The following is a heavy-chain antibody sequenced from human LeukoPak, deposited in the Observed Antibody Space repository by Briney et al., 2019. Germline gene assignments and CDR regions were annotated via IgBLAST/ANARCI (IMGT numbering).Heavy chain of an antibody. V-gene: IGHV4-39*07. D-gene: IGHD5-18*01. CDR2: IYYSGST. CDR1: GGSISSSSYY. CDR3: AREDGTSMDNAFDI. Sequence: SETLSLTCTVSGGSISSSSYYWGWIRLPPGKGLEWIGSIYYSGSTYYNPSLKSRVTISVDTSKNQFSLKLSSVTAADTAVYYCAREDGTSMDNAFDIWGQGTMVTVSS. J-gene: IGHJ3*02.